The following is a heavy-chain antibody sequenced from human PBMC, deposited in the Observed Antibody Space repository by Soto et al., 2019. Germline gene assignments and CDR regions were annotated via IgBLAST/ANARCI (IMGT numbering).Heavy chain of an antibody. Sequence: QVQLVQSGAEVKKPGSSVKVSCKASGGTFSSYAISWVRQAPGQGLEWMGGIIPIFGTANYAQKFQGRVTITADESTSTAYMELSSLRSDDTAVYYCASPGHYYGSGSYYKGGDWGQGTLVTVSS. J-gene: IGHJ4*02. V-gene: IGHV1-69*01. CDR3: ASPGHYYGSGSYYKGGD. CDR2: IIPIFGTA. CDR1: GGTFSSYA. D-gene: IGHD3-10*01.